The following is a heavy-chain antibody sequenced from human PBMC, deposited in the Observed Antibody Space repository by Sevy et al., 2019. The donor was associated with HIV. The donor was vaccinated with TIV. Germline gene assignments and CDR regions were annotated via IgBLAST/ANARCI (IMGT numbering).Heavy chain of an antibody. D-gene: IGHD6-6*01. CDR1: GYTFTGYY. J-gene: IGHJ6*02. V-gene: IGHV1-2*02. CDR2: INPNSGGT. Sequence: ASVKVSCKASGYTFTGYYMHWVRQAPGQGLEWMGWINPNSGGTNYAQKFQGRVTMTRDTSISTAYMGLSRLRSDDTAVYYCARDSGAAARPYYYYYYGMDVWGQGTTVTVSS. CDR3: ARDSGAAARPYYYYYYGMDV.